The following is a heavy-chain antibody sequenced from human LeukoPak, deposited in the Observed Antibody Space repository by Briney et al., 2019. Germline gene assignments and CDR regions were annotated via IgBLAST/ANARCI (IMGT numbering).Heavy chain of an antibody. V-gene: IGHV3-48*04. D-gene: IGHD6-6*01. Sequence: GGSLRLSCAASGFTFSPYWMHWVRQAPGKGLEWVSYISSSGSTIYYADSVKGRFTISRDNAKNSLYLQMNSLRAEDTAVYYCARQGGIAARRRDFDYWGQGTLVTVSS. CDR2: ISSSGSTI. CDR3: ARQGGIAARRRDFDY. J-gene: IGHJ4*02. CDR1: GFTFSPYW.